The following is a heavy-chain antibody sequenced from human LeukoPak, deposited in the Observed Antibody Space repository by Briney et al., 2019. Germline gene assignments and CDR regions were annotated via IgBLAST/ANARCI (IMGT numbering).Heavy chain of an antibody. Sequence: GGSLRLSCAASGLTFSSDWMHWVRQVPGKGLVWVSRIESGRGNTAYADSLKGRFTMSRDNAKNTVYMQMTRQRVEATGVYFCASDGRYGNFDHWGQGTLVTVSS. CDR3: ASDGRYGNFDH. CDR2: IESGRGNT. CDR1: GLTFSSDW. V-gene: IGHV3-74*01. D-gene: IGHD5-24*01. J-gene: IGHJ4*02.